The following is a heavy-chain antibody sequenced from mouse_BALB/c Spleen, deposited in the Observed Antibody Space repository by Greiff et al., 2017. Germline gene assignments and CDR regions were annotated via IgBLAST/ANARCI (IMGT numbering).Heavy chain of an antibody. D-gene: IGHD1-1*01. J-gene: IGHJ3*01. CDR3: DRTVVEGWFAY. Sequence: VQLQQSGAELVKPGASVKLSCTASGFNFNGTYMHWVKQRPEQGLEWIGRIDPTNGNTKYDPKFQGKATMTTDTSSNTAYLQLSSLTSEDTAVYYCDRTVVEGWFAYWGQGTLVTVSA. CDR1: GFNFNGTY. V-gene: IGHV14-3*02. CDR2: IDPTNGNT.